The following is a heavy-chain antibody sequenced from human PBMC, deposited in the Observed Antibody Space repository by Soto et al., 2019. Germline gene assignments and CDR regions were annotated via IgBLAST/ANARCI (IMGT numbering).Heavy chain of an antibody. V-gene: IGHV1-8*02. J-gene: IGHJ6*02. Sequence: GASVKVSCKASGYDFTAYDTNWVRQASGQGLEWMGWMNPINGATGSARRFQGRVSMTRNTATATAYLELTSLRSDDSAVYFCGRGPSPRAPAGGTPYYYAMDVWGQGTTVTVSS. CDR3: GRGPSPRAPAGGTPYYYAMDV. D-gene: IGHD2-2*01. CDR1: GYDFTAYD. CDR2: MNPINGAT.